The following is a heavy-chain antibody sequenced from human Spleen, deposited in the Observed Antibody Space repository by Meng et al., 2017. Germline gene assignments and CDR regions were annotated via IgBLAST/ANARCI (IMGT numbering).Heavy chain of an antibody. J-gene: IGHJ4*02. CDR1: GDSISSSTYC. Sequence: QLQLQDSGPGLVKPSEPLSLTRTVSGDSISSSTYCWGWIRQPPGKGLEWIGCAYYSGSTYYDPSLKSRVAVSVDTSKNQFSLILSSVTAADTAVYYCSRWAGGREYLDYWGQGTLVTVSS. D-gene: IGHD5-24*01. CDR3: SRWAGGREYLDY. CDR2: AYYSGST. V-gene: IGHV4-39*01.